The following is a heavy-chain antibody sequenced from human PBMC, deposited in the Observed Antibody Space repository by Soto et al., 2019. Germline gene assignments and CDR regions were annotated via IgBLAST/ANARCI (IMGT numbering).Heavy chain of an antibody. Sequence: QVHLVQSGAEVKKPGSSVKVSCKSSGGTFSNYAISWVRQAPGQGLEWMGQIIPIFGIPKYSQKFQGRVTITTDESTSTVYMEVSSLRSEDTAVYYCATHLARIVEVTPTMFYFHYWGQGTLVTVAS. J-gene: IGHJ4*02. CDR1: GGTFSNYA. V-gene: IGHV1-69*05. CDR2: IIPIFGIP. D-gene: IGHD2-21*02. CDR3: ATHLARIVEVTPTMFYFHY.